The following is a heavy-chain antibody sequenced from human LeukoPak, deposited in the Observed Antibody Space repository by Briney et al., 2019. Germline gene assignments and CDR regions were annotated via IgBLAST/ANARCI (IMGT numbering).Heavy chain of an antibody. V-gene: IGHV3-7*01. CDR1: GFTFSIFE. J-gene: IGHJ5*02. Sequence: GGSLRLSCAASGFTFSIFEMNWVRQAPGKGLEWVGNIKPDGSERNYMDSVKGRFTISRDNAKKSLYLQMNSLRAEDTAEYYCARDWGAYYHFFDPWGQGTLVTVSS. D-gene: IGHD3-22*01. CDR3: ARDWGAYYHFFDP. CDR2: IKPDGSER.